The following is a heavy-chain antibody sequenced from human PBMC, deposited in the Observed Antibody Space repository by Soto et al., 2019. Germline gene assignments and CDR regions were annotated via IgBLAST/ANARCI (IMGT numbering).Heavy chain of an antibody. D-gene: IGHD4-17*01. J-gene: IGHJ4*02. V-gene: IGHV3-48*01. CDR2: ISSSADTI. CDR1: GFTFSSHS. Sequence: EVQLVESGGALVQPGESLRLSCAASGFTFSSHSLNWVRQAPGKGLEWVSYISSSADTIYYADSAKGRFTISRDNAKNSLYLQMNSLRVEDTAMYYCARDSYGDYSVDYWGQGTLVTVSS. CDR3: ARDSYGDYSVDY.